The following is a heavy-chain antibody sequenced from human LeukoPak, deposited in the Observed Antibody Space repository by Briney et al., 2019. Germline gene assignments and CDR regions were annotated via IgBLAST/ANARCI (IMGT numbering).Heavy chain of an antibody. CDR2: IIPILGIA. V-gene: IGHV1-69*04. J-gene: IGHJ6*02. D-gene: IGHD5-18*01. Sequence: ASVKVSCKASGGTFSSYAISWVRQAPGQGLEWMGRIIPILGIANYAQKFQGRVTITADKSTSTAYMELSSLRSEDTAVYYCARAKMSDTAMVTDYYYGMDVWGQGTTVTVSS. CDR1: GGTFSSYA. CDR3: ARAKMSDTAMVTDYYYGMDV.